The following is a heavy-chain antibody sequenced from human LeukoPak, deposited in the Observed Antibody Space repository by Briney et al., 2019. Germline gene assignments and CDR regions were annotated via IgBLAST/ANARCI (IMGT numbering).Heavy chain of an antibody. Sequence: ASVKVSCKASGYTFTGYYMHWVRQAPGQGLEWMGWISAYNGNTNYAQKLQGRVTMTTDTSTSTAYMELRSLRSDDTAVYYCARVAVTWYFDLWGRGTLVTVSS. J-gene: IGHJ2*01. CDR3: ARVAVTWYFDL. V-gene: IGHV1-18*04. CDR1: GYTFTGYY. D-gene: IGHD2-21*02. CDR2: ISAYNGNT.